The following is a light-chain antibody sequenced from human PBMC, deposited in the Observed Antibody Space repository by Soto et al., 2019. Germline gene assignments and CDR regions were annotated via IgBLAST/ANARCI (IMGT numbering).Light chain of an antibody. CDR2: GAS. Sequence: EIVLTQSPGTLSLSPGERATLSCRASESVSGDHFAWYQQKSGQAPRLLIYGASSRAAGIPDRFSGSGSGTDFTLAISRLEPEDFAVYYCQQYGSSPRTFGQGTKVEIK. V-gene: IGKV3-20*01. J-gene: IGKJ1*01. CDR3: QQYGSSPRT. CDR1: ESVSGDH.